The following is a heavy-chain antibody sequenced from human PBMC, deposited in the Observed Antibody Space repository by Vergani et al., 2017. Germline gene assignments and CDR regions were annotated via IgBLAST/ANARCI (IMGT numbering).Heavy chain of an antibody. CDR2: ISAYNGNT. CDR1: GYTFTSNS. V-gene: IGHV1-18*01. CDR3: AWGWSIAASRVGFDA. J-gene: IGHJ5*02. D-gene: IGHD6-6*01. Sequence: QVQLVQSGPEVKKPGASVKVSCKASGYTFTSNSTSWLRQAPGQGLEWMGWISAYNGNTNYAQKLQGRVTMTTHTSTRTAYMELRSLRSDDPAVYYCAWGWSIAASRVGFDAWGQGTLVTVSS.